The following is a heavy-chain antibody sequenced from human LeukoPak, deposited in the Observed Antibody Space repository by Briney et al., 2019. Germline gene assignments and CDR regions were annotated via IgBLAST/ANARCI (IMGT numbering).Heavy chain of an antibody. D-gene: IGHD3-16*01. Sequence: GGSLRLSCAASGFTFSSYSMNWVRQAPGKGLEWVSSISSSSSYIYYADSVKGRFTISRDNAKNSLFLQMNSLRAEDTAVYYCATAASDVGSMDYWGQGTLVAVSS. V-gene: IGHV3-21*01. CDR3: ATAASDVGSMDY. CDR1: GFTFSSYS. J-gene: IGHJ4*02. CDR2: ISSSSSYI.